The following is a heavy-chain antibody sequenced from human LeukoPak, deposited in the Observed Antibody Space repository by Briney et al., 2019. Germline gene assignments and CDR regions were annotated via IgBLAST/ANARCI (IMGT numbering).Heavy chain of an antibody. CDR2: IYYSGNT. Sequence: SETLSLTCTVSGGSISNYYWGWVRQPPGKGLEWIGYIYYSGNTNYNPSLKSRVTISLNTSKNQFSLKLTSVTAADTAVYYCTRDYTSRWCYFDHWGQGTLVTVSS. J-gene: IGHJ4*02. CDR1: GGSISNYY. V-gene: IGHV4-59*01. D-gene: IGHD6-19*01. CDR3: TRDYTSRWCYFDH.